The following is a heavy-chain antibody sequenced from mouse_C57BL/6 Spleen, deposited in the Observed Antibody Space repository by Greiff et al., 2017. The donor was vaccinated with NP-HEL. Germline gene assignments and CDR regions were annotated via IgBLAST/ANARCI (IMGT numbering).Heavy chain of an antibody. CDR3: ARWGGYDADYYAMDY. J-gene: IGHJ4*01. V-gene: IGHV1-76*01. D-gene: IGHD2-2*01. Sequence: VQLQQSGAELVRPGASVKLSCKASGYTFTDYYINWVKQRPGQGLEWIARIYPGSGNTYYNEKFKGKATLTAEKSSSTAYMQLSSLTSEDSAVYFCARWGGYDADYYAMDYWGQGTSVTVSS. CDR2: IYPGSGNT. CDR1: GYTFTDYY.